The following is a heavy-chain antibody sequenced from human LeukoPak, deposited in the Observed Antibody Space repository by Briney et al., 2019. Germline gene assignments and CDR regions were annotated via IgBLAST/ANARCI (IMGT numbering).Heavy chain of an antibody. D-gene: IGHD6-13*01. V-gene: IGHV3-64*01. Sequence: GGSLRLSCAASGFTFSSYAMHWVRQAPGKGLEYVSAISSNGGSTYYANSVKGRFTISRDNSKNTLYLQMGSLRAEDMAVYYCAREGYSSSRYYFDYWGQGTLVTVSS. J-gene: IGHJ4*02. CDR3: AREGYSSSRYYFDY. CDR2: ISSNGGST. CDR1: GFTFSSYA.